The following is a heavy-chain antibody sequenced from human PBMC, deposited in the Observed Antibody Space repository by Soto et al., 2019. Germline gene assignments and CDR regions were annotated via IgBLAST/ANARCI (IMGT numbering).Heavy chain of an antibody. J-gene: IGHJ4*02. CDR3: TTGIYYDILTGYHNVAY. CDR1: GFNCSHPW. V-gene: IGHV3-15*01. Sequence: XGSLRLSCLAAGFNCSHPWMTWVRQAAGRGLDWVGRIKSKTDGGTADYAAPVKGRATISRDDSKNTVYLQMNSLKTEDTAVYYCTTGIYYDILTGYHNVAYWGQGALVTVSS. D-gene: IGHD3-9*01. CDR2: IKSKTDGGTA.